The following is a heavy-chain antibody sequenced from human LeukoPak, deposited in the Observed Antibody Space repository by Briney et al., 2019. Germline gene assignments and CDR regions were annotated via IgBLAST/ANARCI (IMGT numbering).Heavy chain of an antibody. D-gene: IGHD6-19*01. CDR1: GFAFSSYA. CDR3: AKDDHIAVAGPDY. V-gene: IGHV3-30*04. CDR2: ISYDGSNK. J-gene: IGHJ4*02. Sequence: SGGSLRLSCSASGFAFSSYAMHWVRQAPGKGLEWVAVISYDGSNKYYADSVKGRFTISRDNSKNTLYLQMNSLRAEDTAVYYCAKDDHIAVAGPDYWGQGTLVTVSS.